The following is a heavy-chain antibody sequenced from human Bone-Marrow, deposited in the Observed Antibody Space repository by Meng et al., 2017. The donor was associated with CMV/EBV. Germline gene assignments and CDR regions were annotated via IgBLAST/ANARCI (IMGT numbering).Heavy chain of an antibody. J-gene: IGHJ5*02. CDR1: GYTFTVFG. V-gene: IGHV1-18*01. Sequence: ASVKVSCKASGYTFTVFGITWVRQAPGHGLEWMGWIRPHDDKTAYAENFGGRVTMTVDTTTDTAYLHLRGLTSDDAAVYFCASGGREGSVDAWGQGTPVTVSS. D-gene: IGHD3-10*01. CDR2: IRPHDDKT. CDR3: ASGGREGSVDA.